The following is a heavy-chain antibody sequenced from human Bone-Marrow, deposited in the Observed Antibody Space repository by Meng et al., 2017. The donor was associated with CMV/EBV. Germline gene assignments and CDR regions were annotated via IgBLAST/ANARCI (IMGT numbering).Heavy chain of an antibody. V-gene: IGHV1-46*01. Sequence: ASVKVSCKASGYTFTSYYMHWVRQAPGQGLEWMGIINPSGGSTSYAQKFQGRVTMTRDTSISTAYMELSRLRSDDTAVYYCARELWDLGYCSSTSCRGGTGVDYWGQGTPVTVSS. CDR3: ARELWDLGYCSSTSCRGGTGVDY. D-gene: IGHD2-2*01. CDR1: GYTFTSYY. CDR2: INPSGGST. J-gene: IGHJ4*02.